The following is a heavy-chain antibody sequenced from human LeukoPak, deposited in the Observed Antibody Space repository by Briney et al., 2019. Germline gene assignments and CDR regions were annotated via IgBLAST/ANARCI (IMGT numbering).Heavy chain of an antibody. V-gene: IGHV1-2*02. Sequence: ASVKVSCKSSGYTFTGYYMHWVRQAPGQGLELMGFINPNSGGTKYAQKFQGGVTLTRDTSMSRAYMGRGRLRFDDTAVYYCARGETVYGGAIVYWGQGTLVTVSS. CDR3: ARGETVYGGAIVY. CDR2: INPNSGGT. CDR1: GYTFTGYY. J-gene: IGHJ4*02. D-gene: IGHD3-16*02.